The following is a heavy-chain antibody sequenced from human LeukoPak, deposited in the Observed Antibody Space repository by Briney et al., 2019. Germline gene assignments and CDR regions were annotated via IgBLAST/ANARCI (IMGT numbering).Heavy chain of an antibody. V-gene: IGHV4-34*01. CDR3: ARGLPRYGDYEDY. Sequence: PSETLSLTCAVYGGSFSGYYWSWIRQPPGKGLEWIGEISYSGSTDYNPSLKSRVTISVDMSKNQFSLKLSSVTAADTAVYYCARGLPRYGDYEDYWDQGTLVTVSS. D-gene: IGHD4-17*01. CDR2: ISYSGST. J-gene: IGHJ4*02. CDR1: GGSFSGYY.